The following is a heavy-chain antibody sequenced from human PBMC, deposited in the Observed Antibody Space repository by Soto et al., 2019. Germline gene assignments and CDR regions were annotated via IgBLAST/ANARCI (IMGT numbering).Heavy chain of an antibody. CDR2: IYYSGST. J-gene: IGHJ5*02. D-gene: IGHD6-19*01. V-gene: IGHV4-31*03. CDR1: GGSISSGGYY. CDR3: ARGGRQFRTNWFDP. Sequence: PSETLSLTCTVSGGSISSGGYYWSWIRQHPGKGLEWIGYIYYSGSTYYNPSLKSRVTISVDTSKNQFSLKLSSVTAADTAVYYCARGGRQFRTNWFDPWGQGTLVTVSS.